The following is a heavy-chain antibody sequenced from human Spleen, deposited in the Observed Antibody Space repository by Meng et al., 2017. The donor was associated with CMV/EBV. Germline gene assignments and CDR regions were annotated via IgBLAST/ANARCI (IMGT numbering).Heavy chain of an antibody. J-gene: IGHJ6*02. CDR3: ARDFRDRSGTGGMDV. CDR2: IYYSGGT. CDR1: GGSISTYY. D-gene: IGHD1-7*01. V-gene: IGHV4-59*01. Sequence: GSLRLSCTVSGGSISTYYWSWIRQPPGKGLEWIGYIYYSGGTDYNPSLKSRVTISVDTSKNQFSLKLSSVTAADTAVYYCARDFRDRSGTGGMDVWGQGTTVTVSS.